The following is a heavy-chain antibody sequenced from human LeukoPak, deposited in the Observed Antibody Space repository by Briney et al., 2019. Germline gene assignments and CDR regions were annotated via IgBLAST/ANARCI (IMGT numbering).Heavy chain of an antibody. J-gene: IGHJ4*02. CDR3: ARWTGSGWYYFDY. V-gene: IGHV3-53*01. CDR2: IYSGGST. CDR1: GFTVSSNY. D-gene: IGHD6-19*01. Sequence: HPGGSLRLSCAASGFTVSSNYMSWVRQAPGKGLEWVSVIYSGGSTYYADSVKGRFTISRDNSKNTLYLQMNSLRAEDTAVYYCARWTGSGWYYFDYWGQGTLVTVSP.